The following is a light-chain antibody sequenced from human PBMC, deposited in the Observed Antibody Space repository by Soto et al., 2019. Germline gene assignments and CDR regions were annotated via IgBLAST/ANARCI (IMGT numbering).Light chain of an antibody. CDR1: SSNIGGNS. Sequence: QSVLTQPPSVSAAPGQKVTISCSGSSSNIGGNSVSRYQQLPGTAPKLLIYDDNKRPSGIPDRFSGSKSGTSATLGITGFQTGDEADYYCGSWDSSLSAYVLGTGTKVTVL. CDR2: DDN. V-gene: IGLV1-51*01. J-gene: IGLJ1*01. CDR3: GSWDSSLSAYV.